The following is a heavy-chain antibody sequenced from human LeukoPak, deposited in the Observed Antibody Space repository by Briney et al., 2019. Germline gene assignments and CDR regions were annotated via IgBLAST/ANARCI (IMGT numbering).Heavy chain of an antibody. V-gene: IGHV4-4*07. Sequence: SETLSLTCTVSGGSISSYYRSWIRQPAGQGLEWIGRIYTSGSNNYNPSLKSRVTMSVDTSKNQFSLKLSSVTAADTAVYYCALDEGAQIKTWGQGTLVAVSS. CDR3: ALDEGAQIKT. D-gene: IGHD1-26*01. CDR1: GGSISSYY. CDR2: IYTSGSN. J-gene: IGHJ4*02.